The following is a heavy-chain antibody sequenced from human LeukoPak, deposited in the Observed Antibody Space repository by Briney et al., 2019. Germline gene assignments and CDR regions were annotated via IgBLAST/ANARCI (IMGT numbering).Heavy chain of an antibody. J-gene: IGHJ4*02. D-gene: IGHD5-24*01. CDR1: GGTFSSYA. Sequence: GASVKVSCKASGGTFSSYAISWVRQAPGQGLEWMGRIIHILGIANYAQKFQGRVTITADKSTSTAYMELSSLRSEDTAVYYCARDSKEMATIKMYYFDYWGQGTLVTVSS. CDR2: IIHILGIA. V-gene: IGHV1-69*04. CDR3: ARDSKEMATIKMYYFDY.